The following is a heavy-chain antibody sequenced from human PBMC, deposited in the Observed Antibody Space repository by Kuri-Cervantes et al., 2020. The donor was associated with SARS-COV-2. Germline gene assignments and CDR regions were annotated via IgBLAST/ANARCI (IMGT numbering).Heavy chain of an antibody. Sequence: GGSLRLSCAASGFTFSSYWMSWVRQAPGKGLEWVANIKQDGSEKYYVDSVKGRFTISRDNAKNSLYLQMNSLRAEDTAVYYCARESYYYDSSGYYYVGYYYYYYMDVWGQGTTVTVSS. J-gene: IGHJ6*03. CDR2: IKQDGSEK. D-gene: IGHD3-22*01. CDR1: GFTFSSYW. CDR3: ARESYYYDSSGYYYVGYYYYYYMDV. V-gene: IGHV3-7*01.